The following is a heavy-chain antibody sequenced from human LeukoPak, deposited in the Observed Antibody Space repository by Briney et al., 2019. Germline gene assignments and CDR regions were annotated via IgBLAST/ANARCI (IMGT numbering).Heavy chain of an antibody. J-gene: IGHJ4*02. Sequence: ASVKVSCKASGYTFTSYGISRVRQAPGQGLEWMGWISTYNGDTNYAQNFKGRVTMTTDASTSTAYMELRSLRSDDTAVYYCTRDPSNTSGWYIYFDYWGQGALVTVSS. CDR2: ISTYNGDT. V-gene: IGHV1-18*01. D-gene: IGHD6-19*01. CDR3: TRDPSNTSGWYIYFDY. CDR1: GYTFTSYG.